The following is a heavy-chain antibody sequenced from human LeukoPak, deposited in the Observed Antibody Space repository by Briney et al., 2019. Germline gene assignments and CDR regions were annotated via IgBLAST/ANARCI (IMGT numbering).Heavy chain of an antibody. D-gene: IGHD3-9*01. Sequence: PSETLSLTCTVSGGSISGYYWNWIRQPPGKGLEWIGYIYYSGSTNYNPSLKSRVTISVDTSKNQFSLKLGAVTAADTAVYYCARGLYYDILTGYRNNDAFDIWGQGTMVTVSS. CDR1: GGSISGYY. V-gene: IGHV4-59*01. CDR2: IYYSGST. J-gene: IGHJ3*02. CDR3: ARGLYYDILTGYRNNDAFDI.